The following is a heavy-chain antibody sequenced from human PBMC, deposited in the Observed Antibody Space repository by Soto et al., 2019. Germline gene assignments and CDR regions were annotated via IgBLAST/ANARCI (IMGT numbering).Heavy chain of an antibody. Sequence: ASVKVSCKASGYTFKSYQIYWVRQAPGQRLECMGWINISNGNTEYSQKFQGRVTITRDTSASTAYMELSSLRSEDTAVYYCAGGGGLAAAVAGGDPFDIWGQGTMVTVSS. CDR2: INISNGNT. V-gene: IGHV1-3*04. CDR3: AGGGGLAAAVAGGDPFDI. J-gene: IGHJ3*02. CDR1: GYTFKSYQ. D-gene: IGHD6-13*01.